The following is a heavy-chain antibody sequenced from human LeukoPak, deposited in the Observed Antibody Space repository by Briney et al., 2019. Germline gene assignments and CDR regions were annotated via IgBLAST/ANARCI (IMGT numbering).Heavy chain of an antibody. CDR2: MNPNSGNT. V-gene: IGHV1-8*01. Sequence: ASVNVSCKASGYTFTSYDINWVRQATGQGLEWMGWMNPNSGNTGYAQKFQGRVTMTRNTSISTAYMELSSLRSEDTAVYYCVRGGTFYYDSSGYYAVGAFDYWGQGTLVTVSS. J-gene: IGHJ4*02. CDR3: VRGGTFYYDSSGYYAVGAFDY. CDR1: GYTFTSYD. D-gene: IGHD3-22*01.